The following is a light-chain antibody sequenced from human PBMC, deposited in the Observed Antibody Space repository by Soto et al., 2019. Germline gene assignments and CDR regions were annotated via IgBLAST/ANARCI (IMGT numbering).Light chain of an antibody. V-gene: IGKV3-11*01. Sequence: EIVMTQSPATLSASPGERATLSCRASQSDSSYLAWYQQKPGQAPRLLIYAASNRDTGIPARFSGSGSGTDFTLTISSLEPEDFAVYYCLQRSNWPVTFGGGTKVEIK. J-gene: IGKJ4*01. CDR2: AAS. CDR3: LQRSNWPVT. CDR1: QSDSSY.